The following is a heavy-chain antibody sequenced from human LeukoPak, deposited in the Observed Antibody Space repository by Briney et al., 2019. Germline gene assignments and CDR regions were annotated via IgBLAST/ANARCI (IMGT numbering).Heavy chain of an antibody. D-gene: IGHD1-20*01. J-gene: IGHJ5*02. CDR2: IKEDGSEK. V-gene: IGHV3-7*01. CDR1: GFTFSSYW. Sequence: PGGSLRLSCVGSGFTFSSYWMAWVRQTPGKGLEWVANIKEDGSEKNYVGSVKGRFTVSRDNAKNSLYLQMNSLRVEDTGLYYCATNKWNSGSWGQGTLVTVSS. CDR3: ATNKWNSGS.